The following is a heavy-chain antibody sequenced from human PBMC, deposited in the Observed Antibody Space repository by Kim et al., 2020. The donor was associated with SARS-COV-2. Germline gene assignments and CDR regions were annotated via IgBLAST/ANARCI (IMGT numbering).Heavy chain of an antibody. CDR1: GFTFSSYA. V-gene: IGHV3-30-3*01. CDR3: ARGGRSHYYGMDV. D-gene: IGHD3-16*01. J-gene: IGHJ6*02. CDR2: ISYDGSNK. Sequence: GGSLRLSCAASGFTFSSYAMHWVRQAPGKGLEWVAVISYDGSNKYYADSVKGRFTISRDNSKNTLYLQMNSLRAEDTAVYYCARGGRSHYYGMDVWGQGTTVTVSS.